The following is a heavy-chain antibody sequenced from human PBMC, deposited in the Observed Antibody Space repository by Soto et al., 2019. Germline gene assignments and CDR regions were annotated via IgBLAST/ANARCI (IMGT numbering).Heavy chain of an antibody. CDR3: ARDISPGIAVAGTADY. D-gene: IGHD6-19*01. CDR2: IWYDGSNK. V-gene: IGHV3-33*01. Sequence: SLRLSCAASGFTFSSYGMHWVRQAPGKGLEWVAVIWYDGSNKYYADSVKGRFTISRDNSKNTLYLQMNSLRAEDTAVYYCARDISPGIAVAGTADYWGQGTLVTVSS. CDR1: GFTFSSYG. J-gene: IGHJ4*02.